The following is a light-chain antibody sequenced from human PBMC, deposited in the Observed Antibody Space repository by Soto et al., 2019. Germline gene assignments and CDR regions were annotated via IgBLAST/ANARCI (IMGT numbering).Light chain of an antibody. CDR1: QSVSNNY. Sequence: EIVMTQSPATLSVSPVERATLSCMASQSVSNNYLAWYQQKPGQAPRLLIYGASNRATGIPDRFSGSGSGTDFTLIISSLEPEDFAVYYCQQRSNWPPFTFGQGTRLEIK. J-gene: IGKJ5*01. CDR3: QQRSNWPPFT. CDR2: GAS. V-gene: IGKV3D-20*02.